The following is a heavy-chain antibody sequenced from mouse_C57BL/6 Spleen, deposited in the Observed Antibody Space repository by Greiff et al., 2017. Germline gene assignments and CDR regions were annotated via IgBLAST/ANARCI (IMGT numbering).Heavy chain of an antibody. CDR1: GYTFTSYG. CDR3: ARLRQLRYDYYAMDY. D-gene: IGHD3-2*02. CDR2: IYPRSGNT. V-gene: IGHV1-81*01. J-gene: IGHJ4*01. Sequence: QVQLQQSGAELARPGASVKLSCKASGYTFTSYGIRWVKQRTGQGLEWIGEIYPRSGNTYYNEKFKGKATLTADKSSSTAYMQLRSLTSEDSAVXVCARLRQLRYDYYAMDYWGQGTSVTVSS.